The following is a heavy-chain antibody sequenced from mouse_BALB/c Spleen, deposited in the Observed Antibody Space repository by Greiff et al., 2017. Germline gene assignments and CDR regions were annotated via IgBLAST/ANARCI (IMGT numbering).Heavy chain of an antibody. Sequence: EVQGVESGGGLVQPGGSRKLSCAASGFTFSSFGMHWVRQAPEKGLEWVAYISSGSSTIYYADTVKGRFTISRDNPKNTLFLQMTSLRSEDTAMYYCARRSYGYAMDYWGQGTSVTVSS. CDR1: GFTFSSFG. CDR3: ARRSYGYAMDY. D-gene: IGHD1-1*01. CDR2: ISSGSSTI. V-gene: IGHV5-17*02. J-gene: IGHJ4*01.